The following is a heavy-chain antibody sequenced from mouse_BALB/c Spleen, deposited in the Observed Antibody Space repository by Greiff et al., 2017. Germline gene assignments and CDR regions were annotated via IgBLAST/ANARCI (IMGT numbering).Heavy chain of an antibody. J-gene: IGHJ4*01. V-gene: IGHV10S3*01. CDR2: IRSKSNNYAT. D-gene: IGHD2-4*01. CDR3: VRGSMITRAMDY. CDR1: GFTFNTNA. Sequence: DAGGGLVQPKGSLKLSCAASGFTFNTNAMNWVRQAPGKGLEWVARIRSKSNNYATYYADSVKDRFTISRDDSQSMLYLQMNNLKTEDTAMYYCVRGSMITRAMDYWGQGTSVTVSS.